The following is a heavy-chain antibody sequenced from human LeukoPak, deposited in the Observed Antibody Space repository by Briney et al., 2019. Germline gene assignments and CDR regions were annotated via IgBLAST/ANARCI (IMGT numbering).Heavy chain of an antibody. CDR2: IYSGGST. CDR1: GFTVTGNY. Sequence: GGSLRLSCAASGFTVTGNYMSWVRQAPGKGLEWVSVIYSGGSTFYADSVKGRFTISRDNSKNTLFLQMHSLRAKDTAVYYCARGAIFVGGVGAQDYWGQGTLVTVSS. CDR3: ARGAIFVGGVGAQDY. D-gene: IGHD1-26*01. J-gene: IGHJ4*02. V-gene: IGHV3-53*01.